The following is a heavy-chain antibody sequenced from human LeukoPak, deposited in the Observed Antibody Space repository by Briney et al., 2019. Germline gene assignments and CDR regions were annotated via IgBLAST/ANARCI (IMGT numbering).Heavy chain of an antibody. CDR1: GFTFSDYY. V-gene: IGHV4-4*07. CDR3: ARVPRGSTVGTLPYFYYYMDV. Sequence: LRLSCAASGFTFSDYYMSWIRQPAGKGLEWIGRIYNSWTTNYNPSLKSRVTISVDTSKNQFSLKLSSVTAADTAVYYCARVPRGSTVGTLPYFYYYMDVWGKGTTVIVSS. J-gene: IGHJ6*03. D-gene: IGHD1-26*01. CDR2: IYNSWTT.